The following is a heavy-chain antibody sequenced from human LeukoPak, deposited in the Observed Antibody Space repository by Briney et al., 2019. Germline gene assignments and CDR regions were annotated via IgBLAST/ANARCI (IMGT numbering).Heavy chain of an antibody. Sequence: PSQTLSLTCTVSGGSISSGDSYWSWIRQPPGKGLEWIAYISDIGSINYNPSLKSRVTISLDTSKNQFSLKLSSVTAADTAVYYCAGHHPRNSVDFWGQGTLVTVSS. V-gene: IGHV4-61*08. CDR3: AGHHPRNSVDF. CDR2: ISDIGSI. CDR1: GGSISSGDSY. D-gene: IGHD1-14*01. J-gene: IGHJ4*02.